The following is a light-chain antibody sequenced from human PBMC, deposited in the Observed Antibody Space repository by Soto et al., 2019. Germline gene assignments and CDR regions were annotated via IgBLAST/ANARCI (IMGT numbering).Light chain of an antibody. CDR1: HDISSY. CDR3: QQLNNYPHT. J-gene: IGKJ1*01. Sequence: DIQLTQSPSFLSASVGDRVTITCRVSHDISSYLAWYQQKPGKAPKLLIYGASTLQSGVPSRFSGSGSGTQFTLTSSSLQPEDFETYYCQQLNNYPHTFGQGTKVEV. V-gene: IGKV1-9*01. CDR2: GAS.